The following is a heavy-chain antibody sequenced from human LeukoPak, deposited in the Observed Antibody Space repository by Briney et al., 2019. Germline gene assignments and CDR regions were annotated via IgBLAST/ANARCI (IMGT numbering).Heavy chain of an antibody. V-gene: IGHV3-23*01. CDR3: AKQIRVVASLYAFGI. CDR1: GFTFSSHA. Sequence: GGSLRLSCGASGFTFSSHAMTWVRQAPGKGLEWVSAISISGDTTYYADAVKGRFTISRDNSKNTVHLQMNSLRAEDTAVYYCAKQIRVVASLYAFGIWGQGTMVTVSS. J-gene: IGHJ3*02. CDR2: ISISGDTT. D-gene: IGHD2-15*01.